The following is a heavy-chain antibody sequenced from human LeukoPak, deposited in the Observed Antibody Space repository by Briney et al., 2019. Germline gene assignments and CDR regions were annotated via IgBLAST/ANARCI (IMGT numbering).Heavy chain of an antibody. V-gene: IGHV1-46*01. CDR2: IDPSGGST. CDR3: ARGDGDSDSNGVLMGWFDP. CDR1: GYTFTAYY. J-gene: IGHJ5*02. D-gene: IGHD3-22*01. Sequence: GASVKVSCKESGYTFTAYYMHWVRQAPGQGLEWMGVIDPSGGSTSYAQRFQDRVTMTSDTSTSTVYMELSSLRSEDTAVYYCARGDGDSDSNGVLMGWFDPWGQGTLVTVSS.